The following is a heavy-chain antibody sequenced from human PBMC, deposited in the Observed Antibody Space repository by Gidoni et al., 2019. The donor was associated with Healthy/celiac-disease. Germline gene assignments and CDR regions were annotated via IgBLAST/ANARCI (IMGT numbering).Heavy chain of an antibody. V-gene: IGHV1-3*01. CDR3: ARDRFYCSSTSCKAHFDY. CDR1: GYTFTSYA. Sequence: QVQLVQSGAEVKKPGASVKVSCKASGYTFTSYAMLWVRQAPGQRLEWMGWINAGNGNTKYSQKFQGRVTITRDTSASTAYMELSSLRSEDTAVYYCARDRFYCSSTSCKAHFDYWGQGTLVTVSS. J-gene: IGHJ4*02. CDR2: INAGNGNT. D-gene: IGHD2-2*01.